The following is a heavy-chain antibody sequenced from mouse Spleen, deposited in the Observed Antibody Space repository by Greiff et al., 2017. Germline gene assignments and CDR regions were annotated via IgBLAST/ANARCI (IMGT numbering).Heavy chain of an antibody. V-gene: IGHV7-1*02. D-gene: IGHD3-2*01. J-gene: IGHJ1*01. CDR1: GFTFSDFY. CDR2: SRNKANDYTT. Sequence: EVKLVESGGGLVQPGGSLRLSCATSGFTFSDFYMEWVRQPPGKRLEWIAASRNKANDYTTEYSASVKGRFIVSRDTSQSILYLQMNALRAEDTAIYYCARAHDSSGYGRYFDVWGAGTTVTVSS. CDR3: ARAHDSSGYGRYFDV.